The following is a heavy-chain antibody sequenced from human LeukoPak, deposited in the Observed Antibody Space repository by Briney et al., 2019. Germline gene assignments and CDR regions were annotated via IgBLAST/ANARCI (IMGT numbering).Heavy chain of an antibody. V-gene: IGHV1-2*02. D-gene: IGHD5-18*01. J-gene: IGHJ4*02. Sequence: GASVKVSCKASGYTFTGYYMHWVRQAPGQGLEWMGWINPNSGGTNYAQKFQGRVTMTRDTSISTAYMELSRLRSDDTAVYYCARDKGGYSYGFGYWGQGTLVTVSS. CDR3: ARDKGGYSYGFGY. CDR2: INPNSGGT. CDR1: GYTFTGYY.